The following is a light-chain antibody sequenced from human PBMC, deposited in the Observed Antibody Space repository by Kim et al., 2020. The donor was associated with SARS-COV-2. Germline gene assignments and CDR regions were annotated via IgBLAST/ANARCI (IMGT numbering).Light chain of an antibody. CDR2: DAF. CDR1: QSVSSTY. V-gene: IGKV3-20*01. CDR3: QQYAGSPPIT. J-gene: IGKJ5*01. Sequence: EIVLTQSPGTLSLSPGERATLSCRASQSVSSTYVAGYQQQPGQAPRLLIYDAFNRATGIPDRFSGSGSGTDFTLTISRLEPEDFAVYFCQQYAGSPPITFGQGTRLEIK.